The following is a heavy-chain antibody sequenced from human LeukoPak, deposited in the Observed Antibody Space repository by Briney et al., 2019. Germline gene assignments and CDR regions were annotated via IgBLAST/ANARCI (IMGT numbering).Heavy chain of an antibody. D-gene: IGHD3-9*01. V-gene: IGHV4-30-4*08. CDR3: ARGFEGLEFDY. Sequence: LRLSCAASGFTFSSYAMSWIRQPPGKGLEWIGYIYYSGSTYYNPSLKSRVTISVDTSKNQFSLKLSSVTAADTAVYYCARGFEGLEFDYWGQGTLVTVSS. CDR2: IYYSGST. J-gene: IGHJ4*02. CDR1: GFTFSSYA.